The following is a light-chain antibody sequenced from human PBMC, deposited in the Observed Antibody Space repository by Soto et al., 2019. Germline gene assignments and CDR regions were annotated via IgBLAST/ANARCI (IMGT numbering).Light chain of an antibody. CDR2: DVS. J-gene: IGLJ2*01. V-gene: IGLV2-14*03. CDR1: SSDVGGYNY. CDR3: SSFTTSSTLRV. Sequence: QSALTQPASVSGSPGQSITISCTGTSSDVGGYNYVSWYQQHPNKAPKLMIYDVSNRPSGVPNRFSGSKSGNTASLTISGLQTEDEADYYCSSFTTSSTLRVFGGGTKLTVL.